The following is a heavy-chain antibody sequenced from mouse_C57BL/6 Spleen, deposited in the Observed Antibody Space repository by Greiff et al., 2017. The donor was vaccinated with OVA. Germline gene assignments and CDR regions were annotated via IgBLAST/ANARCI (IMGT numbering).Heavy chain of an antibody. J-gene: IGHJ1*03. D-gene: IGHD1-1*01. V-gene: IGHV1-72*01. Sequence: VQLQQPGAELVKPGASVKLSCKASGYTFTSYWMHWVKQRPGRGLEWIGRIDPNSGGTKYNEKFTSKATLTVDKPSSTAYMQLSSLTSEDSAFYDCARDYYGSSAWYFDVWGTGTTVTVSS. CDR2: IDPNSGGT. CDR1: GYTFTSYW. CDR3: ARDYYGSSAWYFDV.